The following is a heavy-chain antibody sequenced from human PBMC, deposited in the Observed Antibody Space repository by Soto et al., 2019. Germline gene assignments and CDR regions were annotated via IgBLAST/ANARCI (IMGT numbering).Heavy chain of an antibody. D-gene: IGHD1-1*01. CDR2: MNSDGSTI. V-gene: IGHV3-74*01. Sequence: EVQLVESGGGLVQPGWSLRLSCAASGFPFSGSWMHWVRQAPGKGLVWVSRMNSDGSTINYADSVKGRFPISRDNAENTLYLQMNSLRDEDTAVYYCARDVENDGNYYIDARGKGTTVTVSS. J-gene: IGHJ6*03. CDR3: ARDVENDGNYYIDA. CDR1: GFPFSGSW.